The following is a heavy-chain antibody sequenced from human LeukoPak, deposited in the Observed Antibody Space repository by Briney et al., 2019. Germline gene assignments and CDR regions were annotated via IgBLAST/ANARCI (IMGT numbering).Heavy chain of an antibody. Sequence: ASVKVSCKADGHTFNSYDISWVRQAPGQGLEWMGWIAAHNGNTMYAEKFRDRVTMTTDTSTSTAYIELRSLTSDDTAVYYCARFWSGYLPDYWGQGTLVTVSS. CDR3: ARFWSGYLPDY. CDR2: IAAHNGNT. J-gene: IGHJ4*02. CDR1: GHTFNSYD. D-gene: IGHD3-3*01. V-gene: IGHV1-18*01.